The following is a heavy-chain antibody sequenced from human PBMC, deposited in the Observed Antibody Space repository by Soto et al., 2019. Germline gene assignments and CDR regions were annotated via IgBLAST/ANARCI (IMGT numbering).Heavy chain of an antibody. D-gene: IGHD3-10*01. J-gene: IGHJ4*02. CDR3: AKARVLVWFGESQGKYDRDY. V-gene: IGHV3-23*01. Sequence: EVQLLESGGVLVQPGGSLRLSCAASGFTFSNYAMNWVRQAPGKGLEWVSIISGSGGSTYYADSVKGRFTISRDNSKNTLDLKMNSLGGEDTAVYYCAKARVLVWFGESQGKYDRDYWGQGTLVTVAS. CDR2: ISGSGGST. CDR1: GFTFSNYA.